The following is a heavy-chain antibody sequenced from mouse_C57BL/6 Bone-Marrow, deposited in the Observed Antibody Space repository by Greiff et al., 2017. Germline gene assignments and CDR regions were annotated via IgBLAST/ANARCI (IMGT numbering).Heavy chain of an antibody. CDR1: GYTFTSYG. D-gene: IGHD1-1*01. CDR2: IYPRSGNT. Sequence: QVQLQQSGAELARPGASVKLSCTASGYTFTSYGISWVKQRTGQGLEWIGEIYPRSGNTYYNEKFKGKATLTADKSSSTAYMELRSLTSEDSAVYFCARLRVYYYGSSFAWFAYWGQGTLVTVSA. V-gene: IGHV1-81*01. J-gene: IGHJ3*01. CDR3: ARLRVYYYGSSFAWFAY.